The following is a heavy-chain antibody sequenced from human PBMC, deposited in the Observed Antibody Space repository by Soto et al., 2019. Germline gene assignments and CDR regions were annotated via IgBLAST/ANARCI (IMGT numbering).Heavy chain of an antibody. CDR1: GGTFSRHA. V-gene: IGHV1-69*01. Sequence: QVQLVQSGAEVRKPGSSVKVSCKASGGTFSRHAISWVRQAPGQGLEWMGGIIPIFGTANHAQKFQGRGTIIADESTSTVYMELSILRSEDTAMYYCARGWGYDSNDYYYAYWGQGTLVIVSS. J-gene: IGHJ4*02. D-gene: IGHD3-22*01. CDR3: ARGWGYDSNDYYYAY. CDR2: IIPIFGTA.